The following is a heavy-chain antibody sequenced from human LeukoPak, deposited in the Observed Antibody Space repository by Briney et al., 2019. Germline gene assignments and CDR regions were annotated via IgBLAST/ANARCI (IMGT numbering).Heavy chain of an antibody. D-gene: IGHD3-22*01. CDR2: ISGDGGST. CDR3: AKDITPYYYDSSGYEVSFDY. J-gene: IGHJ4*02. V-gene: IGHV3-43*02. CDR1: GFTFDDYA. Sequence: GGSLRLSCAASGFTFDDYAMHWVRQAPGKGLEWVSLISGDGGSTYYADSVKGRFTISRDNSKNSLYLQMNSLRTEDTALYYCAKDITPYYYDSSGYEVSFDYWGQGTLVTVSS.